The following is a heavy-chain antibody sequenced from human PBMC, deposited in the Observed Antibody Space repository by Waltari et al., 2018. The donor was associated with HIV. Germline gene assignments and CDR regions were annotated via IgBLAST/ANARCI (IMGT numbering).Heavy chain of an antibody. CDR3: ARGGKYGDYQYYFDS. D-gene: IGHD4-17*01. CDR1: GFTFSSYN. V-gene: IGHV3-30-3*01. Sequence: QEHLVESGGAVVQPGSSLRLSCAASGFTFSSYNMIWVRQAPGKGLEWVAVMSYDGSSENYADFVKGRFPISRDNSENTLYLQMHSLRPEDTAVYYCARGGKYGDYQYYFDSWGQGTLVTVSP. CDR2: MSYDGSSE. J-gene: IGHJ4*02.